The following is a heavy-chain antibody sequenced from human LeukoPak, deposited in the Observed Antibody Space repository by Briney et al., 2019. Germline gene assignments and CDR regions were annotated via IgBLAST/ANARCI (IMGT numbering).Heavy chain of an antibody. CDR2: IIPILGIA. Sequence: SVKVSCKASGGTFSSYTISWVRQAPGQGLEWMGRIIPILGIANYAQKFQGRVTITADKSASTAYMELSSLRSEDTAVYYCARARNPYGDFDYWGQGTLVTVSS. CDR1: GGTFSSYT. CDR3: ARARNPYGDFDY. D-gene: IGHD4-17*01. J-gene: IGHJ4*02. V-gene: IGHV1-69*02.